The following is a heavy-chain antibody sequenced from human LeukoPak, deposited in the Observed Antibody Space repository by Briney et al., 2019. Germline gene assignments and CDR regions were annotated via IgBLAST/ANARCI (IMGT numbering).Heavy chain of an antibody. CDR2: FDPGDGKI. J-gene: IGHJ4*02. Sequence: ASVKVSCKVSGHTLTESSLHWVRQAPGKGLEWMGGFDPGDGKIIYAQKFQGRVTMTEDTSTETAYMEFNSLRSEDTAVYYCAAGEWEQLLDYWGQGTLVTVSS. D-gene: IGHD5-24*01. V-gene: IGHV1-24*01. CDR3: AAGEWEQLLDY. CDR1: GHTLTESS.